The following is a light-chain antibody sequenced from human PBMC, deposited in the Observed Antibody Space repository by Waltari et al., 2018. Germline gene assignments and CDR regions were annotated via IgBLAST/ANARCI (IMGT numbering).Light chain of an antibody. CDR2: DVS. Sequence: QSALTQPASVSGSPGPSIPISCTGTSSDVGAYNFVSWYQQHPGKAPKFMIYDVSKRPSGVSNRFSGSKSGNTASLTISGLQAEDEADYYCCSYAGTSTVIFGGGTKLTVL. J-gene: IGLJ2*01. V-gene: IGLV2-23*02. CDR1: SSDVGAYNF. CDR3: CSYAGTSTVI.